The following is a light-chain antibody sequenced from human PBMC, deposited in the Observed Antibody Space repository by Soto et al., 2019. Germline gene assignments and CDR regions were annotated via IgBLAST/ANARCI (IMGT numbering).Light chain of an antibody. Sequence: EIVMTQSPAILSVSPGNSDALSCRASQSVGTNLAWYQQRPGQPPRLLIYGASTRATGIPVRFTGRGSGTEFTLTISGLGSEECAVYHWQQYDNWWTFGPGTKVEFK. V-gene: IGKV3-15*01. CDR2: GAS. CDR3: QQYDNWWT. CDR1: QSVGTN. J-gene: IGKJ1*01.